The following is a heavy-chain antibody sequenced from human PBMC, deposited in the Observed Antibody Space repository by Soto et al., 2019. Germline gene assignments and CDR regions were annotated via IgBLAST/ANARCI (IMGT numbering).Heavy chain of an antibody. Sequence: QVQLQQWGAGLVKPSETLSLSCAVYGQSFSGHSWAWIRQPPGKGLEWIGEINESGSTYYNPSLTSRVTISTDTSKNQFSLKLSSVSAADTSAYFCARGAGIVALPGELEDVNDYYWGQGTLVNVSS. V-gene: IGHV4-34*01. J-gene: IGHJ4*02. CDR3: ARGAGIVALPGELEDVNDYY. CDR2: INESGST. D-gene: IGHD1-1*01. CDR1: GQSFSGHS.